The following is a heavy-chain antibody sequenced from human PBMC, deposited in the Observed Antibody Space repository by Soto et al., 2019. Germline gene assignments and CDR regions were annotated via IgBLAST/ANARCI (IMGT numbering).Heavy chain of an antibody. V-gene: IGHV1-46*01. CDR1: GYSFTAYY. D-gene: IGHD6-19*01. CDR2: INPIGGSA. CDR3: ARGLHNPGRWYTSGIRFDY. Sequence: QVQLVQSGAEVKKPGASVEVSCKASGYSFTAYYVHWVRQAPGQGLEWMGIINPIGGSATYAQKFQGRVTMTRDTSTSTVYMELTSLTSEDTAVYFCARGLHNPGRWYTSGIRFDYWGQGTLVTVSS. J-gene: IGHJ4*02.